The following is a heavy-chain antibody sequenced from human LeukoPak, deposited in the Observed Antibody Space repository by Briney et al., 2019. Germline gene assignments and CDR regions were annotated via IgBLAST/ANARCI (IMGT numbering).Heavy chain of an antibody. D-gene: IGHD3-22*01. CDR2: ISSSGSTI. Sequence: PGGSLRLSCAASGFTFSDYYMSWIRQAPGKGLEWVSYISSSGSTIYYADSVKGRFTISRDNAKNSLYLQMNSLRAEDTAVYYCARDLAQGYYDSSVFLDWGQGTLVTVSS. CDR1: GFTFSDYY. CDR3: ARDLAQGYYDSSVFLD. J-gene: IGHJ4*02. V-gene: IGHV3-11*01.